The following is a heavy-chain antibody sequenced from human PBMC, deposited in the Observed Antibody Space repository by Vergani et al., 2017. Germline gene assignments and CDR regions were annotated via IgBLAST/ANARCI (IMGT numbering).Heavy chain of an antibody. J-gene: IGHJ5*01. Sequence: QLQLQESGPGLVKPSATLSLTCSVSGDSMNSGKYYWGWVRQSPGRGLEWIGSIYYFGSPYYNPSFESRASVSIDGSKNQFSLTLNSVTAADTAVYFCVSHCSSTSCNLGVVASWGHGTPVIVSS. CDR2: IYYFGSP. D-gene: IGHD2-2*01. CDR3: VSHCSSTSCNLGVVAS. CDR1: GDSMNSGKYY. V-gene: IGHV4-39*01.